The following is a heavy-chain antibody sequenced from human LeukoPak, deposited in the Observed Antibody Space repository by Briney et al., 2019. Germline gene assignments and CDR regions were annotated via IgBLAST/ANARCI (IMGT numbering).Heavy chain of an antibody. V-gene: IGHV1-18*01. CDR2: ISAYNGNT. D-gene: IGHD2-2*01. Sequence: VASVKVSCKASSYTFTSYGINWVRQAPGQGLEWMGWISAYNGNTNHAQKLQGRVTMTTDTSTSTAYMELRSLRTDDTAVYYCARDCSSTSCFPDYYYYYMDVWGKGTTVTVSS. CDR1: SYTFTSYG. CDR3: ARDCSSTSCFPDYYYYYMDV. J-gene: IGHJ6*03.